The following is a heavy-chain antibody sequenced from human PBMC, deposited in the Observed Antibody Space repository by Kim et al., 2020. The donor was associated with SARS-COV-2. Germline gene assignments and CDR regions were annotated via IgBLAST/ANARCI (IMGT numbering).Heavy chain of an antibody. CDR2: ITGSSYYI. CDR3: AARLDGSFDY. CDR1: GFTFSTYS. Sequence: GGSLRLSCAASGFTFSTYSMSWVRQAPGKGLEWVSSITGSSYYIYYADSVKGRFTISRDKAKNSLYLQMNNLRAEDTAVYYCAARLDGSFDYWGQGTLVTVSS. V-gene: IGHV3-21*01. J-gene: IGHJ4*02. D-gene: IGHD3-16*01.